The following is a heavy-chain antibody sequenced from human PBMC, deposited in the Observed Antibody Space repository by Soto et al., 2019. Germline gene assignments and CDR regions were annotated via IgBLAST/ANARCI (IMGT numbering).Heavy chain of an antibody. CDR1: GFTFDDYA. CDR2: ISWNSGSI. Sequence: EVQLVESGGGLVQPGRSLRLSCAASGFTFDDYAMHWVRQAPGKGLEWVSGISWNSGSIGYADSVKGRFTISRDNAKNSLYLQMNSLRAEDTALYYCAKGVSGCSGGSCYSGFPLSGFDYWGQGTLVTVSS. V-gene: IGHV3-9*01. CDR3: AKGVSGCSGGSCYSGFPLSGFDY. J-gene: IGHJ4*02. D-gene: IGHD2-15*01.